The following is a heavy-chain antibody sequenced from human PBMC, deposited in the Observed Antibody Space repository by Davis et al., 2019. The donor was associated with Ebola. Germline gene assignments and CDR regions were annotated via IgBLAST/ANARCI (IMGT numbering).Heavy chain of an antibody. CDR1: GGSFRGYY. V-gene: IGHV4-34*01. CDR3: ASRRITMVRGVIRT. J-gene: IGHJ5*02. CDR2: INHSGST. Sequence: MPSETLSLTCAVSGGSFRGYYWRWIRQPPGTGLEWIGDINHSGSTNYNPSLKSRVTISVDTSKNQFYLKLSSVTAADTAVYYCASRRITMVRGVIRTWGQGTLVTVSS. D-gene: IGHD3-10*01.